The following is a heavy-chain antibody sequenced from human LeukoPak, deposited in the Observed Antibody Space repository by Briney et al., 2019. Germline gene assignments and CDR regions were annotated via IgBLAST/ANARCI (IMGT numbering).Heavy chain of an antibody. CDR2: IYHSGST. CDR1: GGSISGSSYY. Sequence: PSETLSLTCTVSGGSISGSSYYWAWVRQPPGKGLEWIGEIYHSGSTNYNPSLKSGVTISVDKSKNQFSLKLSSVTAADTAVYYCARDLYSSSLYYYYGMDVWGQGTTVTVSS. V-gene: IGHV4-39*07. CDR3: ARDLYSSSLYYYYGMDV. D-gene: IGHD6-13*01. J-gene: IGHJ6*02.